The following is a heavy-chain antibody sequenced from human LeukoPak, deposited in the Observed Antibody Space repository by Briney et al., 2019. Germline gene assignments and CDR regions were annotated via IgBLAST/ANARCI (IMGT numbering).Heavy chain of an antibody. Sequence: ASVKVTCKASGYTFTSHGISWVRQAPGQRLEWMGWISAYNGNTNYAQKLLGRVTMTTDTSTSTAYMELRSLRSDDTAVYYCARDRVATIGDYWGQGTLVTVSS. CDR3: ARDRVATIGDY. CDR1: GYTFTSHG. J-gene: IGHJ4*02. CDR2: ISAYNGNT. V-gene: IGHV1-18*01. D-gene: IGHD5-12*01.